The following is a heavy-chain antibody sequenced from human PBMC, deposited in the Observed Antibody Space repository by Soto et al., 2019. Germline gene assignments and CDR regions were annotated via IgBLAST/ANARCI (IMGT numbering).Heavy chain of an antibody. D-gene: IGHD3-16*02. Sequence: QVQLQESGPGLVKPSETLSLTCTVSGGSVSSGSYYWSWIRQPPGKGLEWIGYIYYSGSTNYNPSLKSRVTISVDTSKNQFSLKLSSVTAADTAVYYCAGEVGDYVWGSYPGRYYFDYWGQGTLVTVSS. CDR2: IYYSGST. CDR3: AGEVGDYVWGSYPGRYYFDY. J-gene: IGHJ4*02. V-gene: IGHV4-61*01. CDR1: GGSVSSGSYY.